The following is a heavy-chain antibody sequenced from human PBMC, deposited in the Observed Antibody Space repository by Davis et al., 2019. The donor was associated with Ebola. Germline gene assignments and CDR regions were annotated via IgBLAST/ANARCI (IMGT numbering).Heavy chain of an antibody. CDR1: GYTFTSYG. Sequence: AASVKVSCKASGYTFTSYGISWVRQAPGQGLEWMGWINAGNGNTKYSQKFQGRVTITRDTSASTAYMELSSLRSEDTAVYYCARVDSSSWFNWFDPWGQGTLVTVSS. CDR2: INAGNGNT. J-gene: IGHJ5*02. CDR3: ARVDSSSWFNWFDP. D-gene: IGHD6-13*01. V-gene: IGHV1-18*04.